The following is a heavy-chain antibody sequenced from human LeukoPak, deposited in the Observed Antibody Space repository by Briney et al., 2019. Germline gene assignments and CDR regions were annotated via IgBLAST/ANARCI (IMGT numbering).Heavy chain of an antibody. CDR1: GNTFSSDY. CDR2: INPNSGGT. Sequence: ASVKVSCKASGNTFSSDYMHWVRQAPGQGLEWMGWINPNSGGTNYAQKFQGRVTMTRDTSISTAYMELSRLRSDDTAVYYCARDRRYSSRLLDYYMDVWGKGTTVTVSS. V-gene: IGHV1-2*02. D-gene: IGHD5-18*01. CDR3: ARDRRYSSRLLDYYMDV. J-gene: IGHJ6*03.